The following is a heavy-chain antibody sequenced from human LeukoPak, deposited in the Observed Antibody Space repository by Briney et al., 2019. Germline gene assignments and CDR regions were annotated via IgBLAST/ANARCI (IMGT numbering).Heavy chain of an antibody. CDR3: AREVFSDRSDFWSGYYPTDY. CDR1: GGTFSSYA. V-gene: IGHV1-69*13. J-gene: IGHJ4*02. CDR2: IIPIFGTA. D-gene: IGHD3-3*01. Sequence: ASVKVSCKASGGTFSSYAISWVRQAPGQGLEWMGGIIPIFGTANYAQKFQSRVTITADESTSTAYMELSSLRSEDTAVYYCAREVFSDRSDFWSGYYPTDYWGQGTLVTVSS.